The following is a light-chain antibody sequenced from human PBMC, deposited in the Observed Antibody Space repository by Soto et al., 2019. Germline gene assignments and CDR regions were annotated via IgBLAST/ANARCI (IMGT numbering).Light chain of an antibody. V-gene: IGKV1-9*01. J-gene: IGKJ5*01. CDR2: AAS. CDR1: QGISSY. Sequence: DIQLTQSPSFLSAAVGDRVTITCRASQGISSYLAWYQQKPGKAPKLLSYAASTLQSGVPSRFSGSGSGTEFTLTLSSLQPEDFATYYCQQLNSYPITCGQGPRLELK. CDR3: QQLNSYPIT.